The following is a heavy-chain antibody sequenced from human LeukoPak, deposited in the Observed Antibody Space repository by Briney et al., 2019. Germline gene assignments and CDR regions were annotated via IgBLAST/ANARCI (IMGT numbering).Heavy chain of an antibody. CDR3: ARRVYGGYLDY. CDR2: IYHSGST. Sequence: SETLSLTCTVSGYSITRGNYWGWIRQPPGKGLEWIGSIYHSGSTYYNPSLKSRVSISPDTSKNQFPLKVNSVTAADTAVYYCARRVYGGYLDYWGQGTLVTVSS. V-gene: IGHV4-38-2*02. J-gene: IGHJ4*02. D-gene: IGHD4-23*01. CDR1: GYSITRGNY.